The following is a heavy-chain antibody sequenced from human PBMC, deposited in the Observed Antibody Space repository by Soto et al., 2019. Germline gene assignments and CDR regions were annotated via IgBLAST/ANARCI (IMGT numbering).Heavy chain of an antibody. CDR2: INHSGST. CDR3: ARGLGYCSGGSCYPGNWFDP. V-gene: IGHV4-34*01. J-gene: IGHJ5*02. CDR1: GGSFSGYY. Sequence: LSLTCAVYGGSFSGYYLSWIRHPPVELLEWIGEINHSGSTNYNPSLKSRVTISVDTSKNQFSLKLSSVTAADTAVYYCARGLGYCSGGSCYPGNWFDPWGQGTLVTVSS. D-gene: IGHD2-15*01.